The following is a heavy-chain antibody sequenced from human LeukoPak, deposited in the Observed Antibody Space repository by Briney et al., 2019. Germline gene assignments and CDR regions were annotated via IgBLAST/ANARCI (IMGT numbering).Heavy chain of an antibody. CDR2: ISGSGGST. Sequence: PGGSLRLSCAASGFTFSSYAMSWVRQAPGKGLEWVSAISGSGGSTYYADSVKGRFTISRDNSKNTLYLQMNSLRAEDTAAYYCAKDRKMMGSSWYYFDYWGQGTLVTVSS. J-gene: IGHJ4*02. CDR1: GFTFSSYA. V-gene: IGHV3-23*01. CDR3: AKDRKMMGSSWYYFDY. D-gene: IGHD6-13*01.